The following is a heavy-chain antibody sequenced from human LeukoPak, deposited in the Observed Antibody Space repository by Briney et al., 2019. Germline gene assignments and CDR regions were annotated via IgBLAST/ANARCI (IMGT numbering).Heavy chain of an antibody. V-gene: IGHV1-69*04. D-gene: IGHD3-3*01. J-gene: IGHJ4*02. CDR2: IIPILGIA. CDR3: ASEVLSYYDFWSGYYRGEYFDY. Sequence: GASVKVSCKASGGTFSSYAISWVRQAPGQGLEWMGRIIPILGIANYAQKFQGRVTITADKSTSTAYMELSSLRSEDTAVYYCASEVLSYYDFWSGYYRGEYFDYWGQGTLVTVSS. CDR1: GGTFSSYA.